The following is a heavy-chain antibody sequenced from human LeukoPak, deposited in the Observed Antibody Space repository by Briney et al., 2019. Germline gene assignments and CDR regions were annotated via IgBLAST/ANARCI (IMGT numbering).Heavy chain of an antibody. CDR1: GFTFRNAW. Sequence: GGSLRLSCEASGFTFRNAWMRWVRQAPGKGLEWVGRIKSKTDGGTTDYAAPVKGRYAISRDDSENTLYLHMNSLKSADTAVYYCTVRGVLDSSGYHPSSGNYGLDVWGQGTTVTVSS. CDR3: TVRGVLDSSGYHPSSGNYGLDV. D-gene: IGHD3-22*01. V-gene: IGHV3-15*01. CDR2: IKSKTDGGTT. J-gene: IGHJ6*02.